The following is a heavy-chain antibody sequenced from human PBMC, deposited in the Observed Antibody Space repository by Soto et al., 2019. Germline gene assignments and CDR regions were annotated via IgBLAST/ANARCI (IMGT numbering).Heavy chain of an antibody. CDR1: GFTFISYE. CDR3: ARDFTGYGMDV. J-gene: IGHJ6*02. CDR2: ITSNGNII. Sequence: HPGGSLRLSCAASGFTFISYEMNWVRQAPGKGLEWVSYITSNGNIIYYADSVKGRFTISRNNAKNSLYLQMNSLRAEDTAVYYCARDFTGYGMDVWGQGTTVTVSS. D-gene: IGHD3-16*01. V-gene: IGHV3-48*03.